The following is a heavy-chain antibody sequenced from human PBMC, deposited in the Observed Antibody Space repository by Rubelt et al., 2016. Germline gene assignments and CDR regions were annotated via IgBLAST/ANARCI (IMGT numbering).Heavy chain of an antibody. CDR3: ARPWSGYSIDY. D-gene: IGHD3-3*01. CDR1: GYSFNSYG. V-gene: IGHV1-69*13. J-gene: IGHJ4*02. Sequence: QVQLVQSGAEVKKPGASVKVSCKASGYSFNSYGISWVRQAPGQGLGWMGGIIPIFGTANNAQKFQGRVTFTADESTSTAYMGLCSLRSEDTAVYYCARPWSGYSIDYWGQGTLVTVSS. CDR2: IIPIFGTA.